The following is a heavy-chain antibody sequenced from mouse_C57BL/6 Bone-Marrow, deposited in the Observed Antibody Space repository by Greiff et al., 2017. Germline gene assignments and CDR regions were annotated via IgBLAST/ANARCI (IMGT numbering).Heavy chain of an antibody. Sequence: QVQLQQSGPELVKPGASVKISCKASGYAFSSSWMNWVKQRPGKGLEWIGRIYPGDGDTNYNGKFKGKATLTADKSSSTAYMQLSSLTSEDSAVYFCAREAYYGSSYPFPYWGQGTLVTVSA. J-gene: IGHJ3*01. CDR3: AREAYYGSSYPFPY. CDR1: GYAFSSSW. CDR2: IYPGDGDT. V-gene: IGHV1-82*01. D-gene: IGHD1-1*01.